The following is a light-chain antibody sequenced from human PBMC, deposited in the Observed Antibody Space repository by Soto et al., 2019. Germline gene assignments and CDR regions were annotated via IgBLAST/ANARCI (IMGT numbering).Light chain of an antibody. CDR3: QQRSIWPLT. Sequence: EIVLTQSPATLSLSPGERATLSCRASQSVSSYLAWYQQKPGQAPSLLIYDASNRATGIPARFSGSRSGTDFTLTISSLEPEDFAVYYCQQRSIWPLTFGGGTKVEIK. CDR2: DAS. CDR1: QSVSSY. V-gene: IGKV3-11*01. J-gene: IGKJ4*01.